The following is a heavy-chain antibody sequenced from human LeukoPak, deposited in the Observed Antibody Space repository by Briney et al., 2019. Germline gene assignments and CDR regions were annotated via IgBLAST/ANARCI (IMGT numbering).Heavy chain of an antibody. CDR2: IYHSGST. CDR1: GGSISSGGYY. V-gene: IGHV4-30-2*01. D-gene: IGHD4-17*01. Sequence: PSQTLSLTCTVSGGSISSGGYYWSWIRPPPGKGLEWIGYIYHSGSTYYNPSLKSRVTISVDRSKNQFSLKLSSVTAADTAVYYCARMRRATFGLTTVIYYFDYWGQGTLVTVSS. J-gene: IGHJ4*02. CDR3: ARMRRATFGLTTVIYYFDY.